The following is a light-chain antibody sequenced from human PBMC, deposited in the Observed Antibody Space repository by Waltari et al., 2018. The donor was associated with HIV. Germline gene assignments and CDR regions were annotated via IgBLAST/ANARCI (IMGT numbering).Light chain of an antibody. CDR3: GTWDSSLSVWV. CDR2: DNN. J-gene: IGLJ3*02. CDR1: SSNIGSYY. V-gene: IGLV1-51*01. Sequence: QSVLTQPPSVSAAPGQKITIPCPGSSSNIGSYYVSWYQHLPGAAPNLLIHDNNQRPSGIHDRFSGSKSGTSATLDITGLQTGDEADYYCGTWDSSLSVWVFGGGTKLTVL.